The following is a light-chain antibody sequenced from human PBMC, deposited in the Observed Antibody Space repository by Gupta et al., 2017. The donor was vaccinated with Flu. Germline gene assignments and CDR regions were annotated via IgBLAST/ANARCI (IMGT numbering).Light chain of an antibody. Sequence: EIVLTQSPRTLSLSPGERATLSCRASQSVRSSYLAWHQQKPGQAPRLLLYGASSRDTGIPDRFSGSGYGKDLTLTISRRELEDVAVYYCQQYGSSPIFTFGHGTKVEIK. V-gene: IGKV3-20*01. CDR1: QSVRSSY. CDR2: GAS. CDR3: QQYGSSPIFT. J-gene: IGKJ3*01.